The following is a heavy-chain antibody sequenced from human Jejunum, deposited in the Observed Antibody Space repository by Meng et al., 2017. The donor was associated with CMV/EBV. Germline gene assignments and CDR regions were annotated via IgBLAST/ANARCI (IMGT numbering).Heavy chain of an antibody. CDR3: AYSSSWAHFDY. D-gene: IGHD6-13*01. V-gene: IGHV3-53*01. CDR1: RFTVSRDC. J-gene: IGHJ4*02. CDR2: ISSDSTT. Sequence: SCAASRFTVSRDCMSWVRQAAGEGLEWVSIISSDSTTYYADSVKCRFTISRDKSKNTLDLQMNSLRAEDMAVYYCAYSSSWAHFDYWGQGTLVTVSS.